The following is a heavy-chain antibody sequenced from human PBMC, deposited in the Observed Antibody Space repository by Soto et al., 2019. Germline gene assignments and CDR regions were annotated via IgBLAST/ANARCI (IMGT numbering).Heavy chain of an antibody. Sequence: QVQLVESGGGVIQPGRSLRLSCAASGFTFSSYGMHWVRQAPGKGLEWVAVISYDGSNKYYADSVKGRFTISRDNSKNTLYLQMNSLRAEDTAVYYCAKDPGYSYGYGEYFQHWGQGTLVTVSS. V-gene: IGHV3-30*18. D-gene: IGHD5-18*01. CDR3: AKDPGYSYGYGEYFQH. CDR2: ISYDGSNK. J-gene: IGHJ1*01. CDR1: GFTFSSYG.